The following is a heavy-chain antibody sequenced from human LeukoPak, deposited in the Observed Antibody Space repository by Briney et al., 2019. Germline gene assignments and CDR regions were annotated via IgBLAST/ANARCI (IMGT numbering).Heavy chain of an antibody. J-gene: IGHJ4*02. D-gene: IGHD4-23*01. Sequence: RAGGSLRLSCAASGFTFRNYWMGWVRQAPGKGLEWVANIKEDGSEINYVDSVKGRFTISRDNAKNSLYLQMNSLRVDDTAVYYCARDRGYSTFDYWGQGTLVTVSS. CDR2: IKEDGSEI. V-gene: IGHV3-7*01. CDR3: ARDRGYSTFDY. CDR1: GFTFRNYW.